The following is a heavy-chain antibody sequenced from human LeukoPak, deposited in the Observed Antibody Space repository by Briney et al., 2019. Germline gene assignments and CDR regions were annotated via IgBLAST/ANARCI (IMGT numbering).Heavy chain of an antibody. CDR3: ARQVWGYCSSTSCQKNYYYYGMDV. J-gene: IGHJ6*02. CDR1: GGSISSGDYY. CDR2: IYYSGST. Sequence: PSETLSLTCTVSGGSISSGDYYWSWIRQPPGKGLEWIGYIYYSGSTNYNPSLKSRVTISVDTSKNQFSLKLSSVTAADTAVYYCARQVWGYCSSTSCQKNYYYYGMDVWGQGTTVTVSS. D-gene: IGHD2-2*01. V-gene: IGHV4-30-4*01.